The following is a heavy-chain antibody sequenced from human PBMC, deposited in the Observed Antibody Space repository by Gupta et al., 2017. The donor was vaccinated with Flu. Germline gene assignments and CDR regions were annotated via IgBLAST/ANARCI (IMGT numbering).Heavy chain of an antibody. D-gene: IGHD6-6*01. CDR1: EFIFTTYW. J-gene: IGHJ4*02. Sequence: EVQLVESGGGSVQPGGSLRLSCVFSEFIFTTYWMHWVRQTPGKGLVWVARINSDGTTTTYADSVKGRFTVSRDNAKNTVYLQMNGLRVEDTAVYYCAADHSAISIGWLFKFWGRGTLVTVSS. CDR2: INSDGTTT. V-gene: IGHV3-74*03. CDR3: AADHSAISIGWLFKF.